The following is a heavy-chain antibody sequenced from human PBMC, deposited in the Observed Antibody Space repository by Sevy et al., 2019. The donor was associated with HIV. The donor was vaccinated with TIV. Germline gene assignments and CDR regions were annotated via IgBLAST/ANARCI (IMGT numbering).Heavy chain of an antibody. CDR2: IYYSGST. D-gene: IGHD2-2*02. J-gene: IGHJ6*02. V-gene: IGHV4-31*03. Sequence: SETLSLTCTVSVGSISSGGYYWSWIRQHPGKGLEWIGYIYYSGSTYYNPSLKSRVTISVDTSKNQFSLKLSSVTAADTAVYYCARGLEDQLLYLGLYVWGQGTTVTVSS. CDR3: ARGLEDQLLYLGLYV. CDR1: VGSISSGGYY.